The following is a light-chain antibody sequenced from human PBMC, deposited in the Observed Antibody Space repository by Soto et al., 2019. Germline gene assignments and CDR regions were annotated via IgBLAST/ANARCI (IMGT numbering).Light chain of an antibody. CDR3: QQRSNWPAVT. CDR1: QSVSSY. J-gene: IGKJ1*01. CDR2: DAS. V-gene: IGKV3-11*01. Sequence: EIVLTQSPATLSLSPGERATLSCRASQSVSSYLAWYQQKPGQAPRLLIYDASNRATGIPARFSGSGSGTDFTLTISSLEPEDFAVYYCQQRSNWPAVTFGQGTRWIS.